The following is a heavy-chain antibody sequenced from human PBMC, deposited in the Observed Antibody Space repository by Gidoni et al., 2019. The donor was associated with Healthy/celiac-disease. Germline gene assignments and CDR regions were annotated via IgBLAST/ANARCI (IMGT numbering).Heavy chain of an antibody. D-gene: IGHD2-2*01. Sequence: QVQLVESGGGLVKPGGSLRLSCAASGFTFSDYYMSWTRQAPGKGLECVSYISSSGSTIYYADSVKGRFTISRDNAKNSLYLQMNSLRAEDTAVYYCASPIRYCSSTSCSIDYWGQGTLVTVSS. CDR3: ASPIRYCSSTSCSIDY. V-gene: IGHV3-11*01. CDR1: GFTFSDYY. J-gene: IGHJ4*02. CDR2: ISSSGSTI.